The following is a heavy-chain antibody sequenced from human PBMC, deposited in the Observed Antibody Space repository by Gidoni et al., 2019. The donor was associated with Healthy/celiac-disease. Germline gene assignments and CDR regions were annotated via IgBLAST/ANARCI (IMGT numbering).Heavy chain of an antibody. CDR3: AKDRRITGTTGNAFDI. V-gene: IGHV3-30*18. J-gene: IGHJ3*02. D-gene: IGHD1-20*01. CDR1: GFPFSSYG. Sequence: QVQLVESGGGVVQPGRSLRLSCAASGFPFSSYGMHWVRQAPGKGLEWVAVISYDGSNKYYADSVKGRFTISRDNSKNTLYLQMNSLRAEDTAVYYCAKDRRITGTTGNAFDIWGQGTMVTVSS. CDR2: ISYDGSNK.